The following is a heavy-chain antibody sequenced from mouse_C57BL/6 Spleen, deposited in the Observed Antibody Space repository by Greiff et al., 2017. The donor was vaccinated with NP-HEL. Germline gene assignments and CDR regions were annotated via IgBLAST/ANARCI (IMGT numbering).Heavy chain of an antibody. V-gene: IGHV1-63*01. D-gene: IGHD2-4*01. CDR3: ARKGDYDEGYFDY. CDR1: GYTFTNYW. Sequence: QVQLKQSGAELVRPGTSVKMSCKASGYTFTNYWIGWAKQRPGHGLEWIGDIYPGGGYTNYNEKFKGKATLTADKSSSTAYMQFSSLTSEDSAIYYCARKGDYDEGYFDYWGQGTTLTVSS. CDR2: IYPGGGYT. J-gene: IGHJ2*01.